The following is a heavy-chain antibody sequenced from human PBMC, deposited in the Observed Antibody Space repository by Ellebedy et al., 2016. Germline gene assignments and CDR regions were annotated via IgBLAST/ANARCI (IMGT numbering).Heavy chain of an antibody. CDR2: ISAYNGNT. D-gene: IGHD4-17*01. J-gene: IGHJ4*02. CDR3: ARTMTTVTTLPGY. V-gene: IGHV1-18*01. CDR1: GYNFSTYA. Sequence: ASVKVSCKASGYNFSTYAMNWVRQAPGQGLEWMGWISAYNGNTNYAQKLQGRVTMTTDTSTSKAYMELSSLRSEDTAVYYCARTMTTVTTLPGYWGQGTLVTVSS.